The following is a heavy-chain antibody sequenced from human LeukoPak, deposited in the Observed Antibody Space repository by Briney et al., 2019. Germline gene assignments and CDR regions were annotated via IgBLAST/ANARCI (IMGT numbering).Heavy chain of an antibody. CDR3: ARRYGDYDY. J-gene: IGHJ4*02. Sequence: SETLSLTCTVSGGSISSSSYSWGWIRQPPGKGLEWIGSIYYSGSTYYNPSLKSRVTISVDTSKNQFSLKLSSVTAADTAVYYCARRYGDYDYWGQGTLVTVSS. CDR1: GGSISSSSYS. CDR2: IYYSGST. D-gene: IGHD4-17*01. V-gene: IGHV4-39*01.